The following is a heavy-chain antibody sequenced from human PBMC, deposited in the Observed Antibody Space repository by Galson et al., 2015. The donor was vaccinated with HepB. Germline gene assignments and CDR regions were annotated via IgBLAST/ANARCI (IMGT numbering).Heavy chain of an antibody. D-gene: IGHD4-23*01. J-gene: IGHJ3*02. Sequence: SLRLSCAASGFTFSSYSMNWVRQAPGKGLEWVSSITSSGSYKYYADSVKGRFTISRDNAKNSLYLQMNSLRAEDTAVYSCARDLQSINGNESNDGFDIWGQGTMVTVSS. CDR3: ARDLQSINGNESNDGFDI. V-gene: IGHV3-21*01. CDR1: GFTFSSYS. CDR2: ITSSGSYK.